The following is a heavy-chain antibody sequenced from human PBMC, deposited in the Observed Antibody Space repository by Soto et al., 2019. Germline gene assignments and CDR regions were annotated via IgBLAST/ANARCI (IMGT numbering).Heavy chain of an antibody. V-gene: IGHV3-23*01. CDR3: AKGPWDIVVVPAAPPSDY. CDR2: ISGSGGST. D-gene: IGHD2-2*01. CDR1: GFTFSSYA. Sequence: GGSLRLSCAASGFTFSSYAMSWVRQAPGKGLEWVSAISGSGGSTYYADSVKGRFTISGDNSKNTLYLQMNSLRAEDTAVYYCAKGPWDIVVVPAAPPSDYWGQGTLVTVSS. J-gene: IGHJ4*02.